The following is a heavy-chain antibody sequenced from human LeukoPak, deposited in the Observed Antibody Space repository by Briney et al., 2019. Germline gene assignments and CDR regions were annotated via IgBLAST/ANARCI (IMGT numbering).Heavy chain of an antibody. V-gene: IGHV4-34*01. J-gene: IGHJ6*02. Sequence: SETLSLTCAVYDGSFSGYYWSWIRQPPGKGLEWIGEINHSGSTNYNPSLKSRVTISVDTSKNQFSLKLSSVTAADTAVYYCARVSRSTGYSSSWYKPYYYYGMDVWGQGTTVTVSS. D-gene: IGHD6-13*01. CDR3: ARVSRSTGYSSSWYKPYYYYGMDV. CDR1: DGSFSGYY. CDR2: INHSGST.